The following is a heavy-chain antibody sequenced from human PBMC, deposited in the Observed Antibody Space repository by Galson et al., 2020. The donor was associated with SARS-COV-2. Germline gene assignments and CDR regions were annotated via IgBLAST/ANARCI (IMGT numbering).Heavy chain of an antibody. Sequence: ETSETLSLTCTVSGGSISSGDYYWSWIRQPPGKGLEWLGYIYYSGSTYYNPSLKSRVNISVDTSKNQFSLKLSSVTAADTAVYYCARAKRITIFGVVNWFDPWGQGTLVTVSS. J-gene: IGHJ5*02. CDR1: GGSISSGDYY. CDR3: ARAKRITIFGVVNWFDP. D-gene: IGHD3-3*01. CDR2: IYYSGST. V-gene: IGHV4-30-4*01.